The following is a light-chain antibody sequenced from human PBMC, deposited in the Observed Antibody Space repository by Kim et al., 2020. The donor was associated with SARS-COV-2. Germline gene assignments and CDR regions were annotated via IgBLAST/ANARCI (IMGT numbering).Light chain of an antibody. CDR2: YDN. CDR3: QVWDGSSDHWV. J-gene: IGLJ3*02. CDR1: DIGRKS. Sequence: APGRTAMITCGADDIGRKSVHWYQQKPGQAPVLVILYDNKRPSGIPERFSGSNSGSTATLTISGVEAGDAADYYCQVWDGSSDHWVFGGGTKLTVL. V-gene: IGLV3-21*04.